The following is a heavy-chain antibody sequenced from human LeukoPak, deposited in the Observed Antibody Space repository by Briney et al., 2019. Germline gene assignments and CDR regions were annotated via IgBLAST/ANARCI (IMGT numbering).Heavy chain of an antibody. CDR3: ARDPSGSWNDVGTFDS. Sequence: GGSLRLSCAASGFTFSSYWMHWVRQAPGKGLEWVALLWYDGANKNYADSVKGRFTISRDNSKNTVYLQMTSLRAEDTALYYCARDPSGSWNDVGTFDSWGQGTLVSVSS. V-gene: IGHV3-33*08. D-gene: IGHD1-1*01. CDR1: GFTFSSYW. J-gene: IGHJ4*02. CDR2: LWYDGANK.